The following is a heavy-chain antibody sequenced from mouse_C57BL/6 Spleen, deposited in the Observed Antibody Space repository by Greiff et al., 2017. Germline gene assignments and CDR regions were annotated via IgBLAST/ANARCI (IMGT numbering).Heavy chain of an antibody. D-gene: IGHD2-3*01. Sequence: VQLVESGAELVRPGASVTLSCKASGYTFTDYEMHWVKQTPVHGLEWIGAIDPETGGTAYNQKFKGKAILTADKSSSTAYMELRSLTSEDSAVYYCTRWRWLLPYYAMDYWGQGTSVTVSS. CDR2: IDPETGGT. J-gene: IGHJ4*01. V-gene: IGHV1-15*01. CDR1: GYTFTDYE. CDR3: TRWRWLLPYYAMDY.